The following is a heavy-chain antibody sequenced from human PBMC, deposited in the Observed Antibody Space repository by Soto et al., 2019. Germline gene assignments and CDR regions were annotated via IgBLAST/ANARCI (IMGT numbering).Heavy chain of an antibody. Sequence: PGGSLRLSCAASGFTFSSYGMHWVRQAPGKGLEWVAVIWYDGSNKYYADSVKGRFTISRDNSKNTLYLQMNSLRAEDTAVYYCARGPLYYYDSSGYYLFSYGMDVWGQGTTV. D-gene: IGHD3-22*01. V-gene: IGHV3-33*01. CDR1: GFTFSSYG. CDR2: IWYDGSNK. CDR3: ARGPLYYYDSSGYYLFSYGMDV. J-gene: IGHJ6*02.